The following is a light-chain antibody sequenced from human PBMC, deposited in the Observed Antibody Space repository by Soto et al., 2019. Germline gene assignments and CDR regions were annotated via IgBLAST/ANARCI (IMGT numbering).Light chain of an antibody. V-gene: IGKV3-20*01. CDR2: GAS. CDR1: QSVSSSY. CDR3: QQYGSSPWT. J-gene: IGKJ1*01. Sequence: EIVLTQSPGTLSLSPGARATLSCRASQSVSSSYLAWYQQKPGQAPRPLIYGASSSAIGIPDRFSGSGSGTDFTLTISRLEPEDFAVYYCQQYGSSPWTFGQGTKVEIK.